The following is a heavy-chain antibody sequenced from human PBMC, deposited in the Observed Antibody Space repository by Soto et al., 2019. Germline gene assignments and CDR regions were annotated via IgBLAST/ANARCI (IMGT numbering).Heavy chain of an antibody. CDR1: GGSFSGYY. V-gene: IGHV4-34*01. D-gene: IGHD2-15*01. CDR3: AREVVVGVAATYYYYYYMDV. CDR2: INHSGST. J-gene: IGHJ6*03. Sequence: SETLSLTCAVYGGSFSGYYWSWIRQPPGKGLEWIGEINHSGSTNYNPSLKSRVTISVDTSKNQFSLKLSSVTAADTAVYYCAREVVVGVAATYYYYYYMDVWGKGTTVTVSS.